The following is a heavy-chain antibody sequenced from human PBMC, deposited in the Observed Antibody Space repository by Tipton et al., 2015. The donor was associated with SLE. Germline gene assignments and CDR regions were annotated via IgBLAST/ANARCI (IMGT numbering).Heavy chain of an antibody. CDR2: VYYSGST. CDR3: ASHDIVLQS. D-gene: IGHD5-12*01. J-gene: IGHJ4*02. V-gene: IGHV4-39*01. CDR1: GGSLSGGDYH. Sequence: LRLSCTVSGGSLSGGDYHWGWIRQSPGKGLEWIGSVYYSGSTFYNPSLRRRVTISINTSKNQFSLTLTSVTAADTAVYYCASHDIVLQSWGQGTLVTVSS.